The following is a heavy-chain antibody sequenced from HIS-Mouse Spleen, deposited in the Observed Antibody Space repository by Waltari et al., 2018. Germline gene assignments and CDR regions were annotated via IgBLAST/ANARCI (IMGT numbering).Heavy chain of an antibody. J-gene: IGHJ2*01. Sequence: QLQLQESGPGLVKPSETLSLTCTVSGGSISSSSYYWGWSRQPPGTGLERIGSIYYSGSDYYNPSLKSRVTISVDTSKNQFSLKLSSVTAADTVVYYCAREIPYSSSWYDWYFDLWGRGTLITVSS. CDR2: IYYSGSD. CDR1: GGSISSSSYY. V-gene: IGHV4-39*07. CDR3: AREIPYSSSWYDWYFDL. D-gene: IGHD6-13*01.